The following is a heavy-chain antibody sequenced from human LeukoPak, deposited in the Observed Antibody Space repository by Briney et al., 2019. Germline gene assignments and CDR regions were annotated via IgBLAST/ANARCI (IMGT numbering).Heavy chain of an antibody. V-gene: IGHV3-21*01. CDR2: ISSSSSYI. J-gene: IGHJ3*02. Sequence: GGSLRLSCAASGFTFSTYAIHWVRQAPGKGLEWVSSISSSSSYIYYADSVKGRFTISRDNAKNSLYLQMNSLRAEDTAVYYCARARSSSRDAFDIWGQGTMVTVSS. CDR1: GFTFSTYA. CDR3: ARARSSSRDAFDI. D-gene: IGHD6-13*01.